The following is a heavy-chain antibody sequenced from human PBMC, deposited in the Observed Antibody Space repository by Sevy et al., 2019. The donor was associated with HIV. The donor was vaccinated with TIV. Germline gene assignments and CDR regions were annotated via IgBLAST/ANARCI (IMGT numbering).Heavy chain of an antibody. CDR3: ARDLRLPYSSSWYWYDYYYGMDV. D-gene: IGHD6-13*01. J-gene: IGHJ6*02. CDR2: IKQDGSEK. Sequence: GGSLRLSCAASGFTFSSYWMSWVRQAPGKGLEWVANIKQDGSEKYYVDSVKGRFTIPRDNAKNSLYLQMNSLRAEDTAVYYCARDLRLPYSSSWYWYDYYYGMDVWGQGTTVTVSS. CDR1: GFTFSSYW. V-gene: IGHV3-7*03.